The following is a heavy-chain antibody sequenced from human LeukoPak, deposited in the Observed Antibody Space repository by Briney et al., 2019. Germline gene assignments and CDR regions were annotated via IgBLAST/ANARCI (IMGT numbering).Heavy chain of an antibody. Sequence: ASVKVSCKASGGTFSSYAISWVRQAPGQGLEWMGIINPSGGSTSYAQKFQGRVTMTRDTSTSTVYMELSSLRSEDTAVYYCARGYDSSGYPDYWGQGTLVTVSS. V-gene: IGHV1-46*01. CDR1: GGTFSSYA. CDR2: INPSGGST. J-gene: IGHJ4*02. D-gene: IGHD3-22*01. CDR3: ARGYDSSGYPDY.